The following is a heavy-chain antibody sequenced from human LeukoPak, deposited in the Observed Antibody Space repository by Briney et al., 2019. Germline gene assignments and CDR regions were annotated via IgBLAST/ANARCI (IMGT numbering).Heavy chain of an antibody. Sequence: GGSLRLSCAASGFTFSSYAMSWVRQAPGKGLEWVSAISGSGGSTYYAGSVKGRFTISRDNSKNTLYLQMNSLRAEDTAVYYCAKMGVCTSCYYFDYWGQGTLVTVSS. V-gene: IGHV3-23*01. D-gene: IGHD2-2*01. CDR3: AKMGVCTSCYYFDY. CDR2: ISGSGGST. CDR1: GFTFSSYA. J-gene: IGHJ4*02.